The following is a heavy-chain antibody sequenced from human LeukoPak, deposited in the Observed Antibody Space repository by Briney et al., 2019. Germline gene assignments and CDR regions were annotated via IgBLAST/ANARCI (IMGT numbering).Heavy chain of an antibody. CDR2: ISTMSNYI. J-gene: IGHJ4*02. CDR3: AKEDVVVPAAIPSHFFDY. V-gene: IGHV3-21*01. Sequence: GGSLRLSCAASGFDFSTYAINWVRQAPGKGLEWVSSISTMSNYIFYADSVKGRFTISRDNSKNRLYLQMNSLRAEDTAVYYCAKEDVVVPAAIPSHFFDYWGQGTLVTVSS. D-gene: IGHD2-2*02. CDR1: GFDFSTYA.